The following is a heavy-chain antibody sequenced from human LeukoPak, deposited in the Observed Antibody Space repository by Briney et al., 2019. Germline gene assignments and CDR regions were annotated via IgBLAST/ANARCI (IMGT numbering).Heavy chain of an antibody. CDR1: GFTFSNYG. J-gene: IGHJ4*02. V-gene: IGHV3-33*06. Sequence: GGSLRLSCAASGFTFSNYGMHWVRQAPGKGLAWVAVIWYDGSNKYYADSVKGRFTISRDNSKNMLYLQMNSLRAEVTAVYCCGNNFDYWGQGTLVTVCS. CDR2: IWYDGSNK. CDR3: GNNFDY.